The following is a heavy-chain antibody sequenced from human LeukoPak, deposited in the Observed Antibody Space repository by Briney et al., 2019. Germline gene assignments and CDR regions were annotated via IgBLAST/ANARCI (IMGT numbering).Heavy chain of an antibody. CDR1: GFTFSSYS. CDR3: ARDDYDNPIDDAFDI. J-gene: IGHJ3*02. V-gene: IGHV3-21*01. CDR2: ISSSSSYI. Sequence: PGGSLRLSCAASGFTFSSYSMNWVRQAPGKGLEWVSSISSSSSYIYYADSVKGRFTISRDNAKNSLYLQMNSLRAEDTAVYYCARDDYDNPIDDAFDIWGQGTMVTVSS. D-gene: IGHD4-17*01.